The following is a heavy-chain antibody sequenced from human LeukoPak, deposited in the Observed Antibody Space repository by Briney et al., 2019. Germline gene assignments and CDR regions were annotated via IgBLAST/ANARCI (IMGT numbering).Heavy chain of an antibody. V-gene: IGHV4-34*01. CDR2: INHSGST. Sequence: SSETLSLTCAVYGGSFSGYYWSWIRQPPGKGLEWIGEINHSGSTNYNPSLKSRVTISVDTSKNQFSLKLSSVTAADTAVYYCARGGDYRWNYYYYMDVWGKGTTVTVSS. J-gene: IGHJ6*03. CDR3: ARGGDYRWNYYYYMDV. D-gene: IGHD4-17*01. CDR1: GGSFSGYY.